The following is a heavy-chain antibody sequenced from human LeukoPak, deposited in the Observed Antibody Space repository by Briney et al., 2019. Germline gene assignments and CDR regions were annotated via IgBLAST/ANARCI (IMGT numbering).Heavy chain of an antibody. CDR3: ASGIWFGESEGNY. CDR1: GYTFTTYD. Sequence: ASVKVSCKASGYTFTTYDINWVRQATGQGLEWMGCMNPNSGHTDYAQKFQGRVTITRNTSITTAYMELTSLRFEDTAAYYCASGIWFGESEGNYWGQGTLVTVSS. CDR2: MNPNSGHT. J-gene: IGHJ4*02. V-gene: IGHV1-8*03. D-gene: IGHD3-10*01.